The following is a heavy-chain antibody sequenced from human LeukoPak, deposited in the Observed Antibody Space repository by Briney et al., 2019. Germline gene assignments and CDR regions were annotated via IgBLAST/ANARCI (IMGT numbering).Heavy chain of an antibody. CDR1: GFTFSSYW. D-gene: IGHD2-15*01. CDR2: IKQDGSEK. Sequence: GGSLRLSCAASGFTFSSYWMSWVRQAPGKGLEWVANIKQDGSEKYYVDSVKGRFTISRDNAKNSLYLQMNSLRAEDTAVYYCARGGYCSGGSCYPFDYWGQGTLVTVSS. CDR3: ARGGYCSGGSCYPFDY. J-gene: IGHJ4*02. V-gene: IGHV3-7*01.